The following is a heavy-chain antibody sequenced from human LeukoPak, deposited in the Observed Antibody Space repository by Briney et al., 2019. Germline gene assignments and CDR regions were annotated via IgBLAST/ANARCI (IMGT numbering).Heavy chain of an antibody. J-gene: IGHJ6*03. CDR2: INPNSGGT. Sequence: ASVKVSCKASGYTFTSYGISWVRQAPGQGLEWMGWINPNSGGTNYAQKFQGRVTITADKSTSTAYMELSSLRSEDTAVYYCARSPRSNYYYIDVWGKGTTVTVSS. V-gene: IGHV1-18*01. CDR3: ARSPRSNYYYIDV. CDR1: GYTFTSYG.